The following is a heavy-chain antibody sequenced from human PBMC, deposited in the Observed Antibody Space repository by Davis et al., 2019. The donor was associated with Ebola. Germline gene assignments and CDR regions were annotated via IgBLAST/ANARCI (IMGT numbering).Heavy chain of an antibody. Sequence: PGGSLRLSCAASGFTFSSYGMHWVRQAPGKGLEWVSAISGSGGSTYYADSVRGRFTISRDNSKKTLYLQMSSLRAEDTAVYYCAKSGLSFGVVKYHYGMDVWGKGTTVTVSS. CDR2: ISGSGGST. J-gene: IGHJ6*04. CDR1: GFTFSSYG. V-gene: IGHV3-23*01. CDR3: AKSGLSFGVVKYHYGMDV. D-gene: IGHD3-3*01.